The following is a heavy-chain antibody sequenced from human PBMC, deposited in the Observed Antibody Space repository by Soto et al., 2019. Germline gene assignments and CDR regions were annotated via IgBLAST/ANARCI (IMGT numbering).Heavy chain of an antibody. V-gene: IGHV1-46*01. CDR3: ARESVVVEMATPGDY. D-gene: IGHD2-15*01. CDR2: INPSGGST. J-gene: IGHJ4*02. Sequence: QVQLVQSGAEVKKPGASVKVSCKASGYTFTSYYMHWVRQAPGQGLEWMGIINPSGGSTSYGQKFQGRVTMTRDTSTSTVYMELSSLGSEDTAVYYCARESVVVEMATPGDYWGQGTLVTVSS. CDR1: GYTFTSYY.